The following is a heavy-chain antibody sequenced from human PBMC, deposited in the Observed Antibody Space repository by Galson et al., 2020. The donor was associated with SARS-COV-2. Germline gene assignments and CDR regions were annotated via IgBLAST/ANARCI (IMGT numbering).Heavy chain of an antibody. D-gene: IGHD3-10*01. Sequence: GESLKISCAASGFTFSSYAMTWVRQAPGKGLEWVSNIVASGSTAYYADSVKGRFTISRDNSQNTMSLQMNSLRAEDTAVYYCAKDRGATYYYGSGTYSLDSWGQGTLVTVSS. CDR1: GFTFSSYA. V-gene: IGHV3-23*01. J-gene: IGHJ4*02. CDR3: AKDRGATYYYGSGTYSLDS. CDR2: IVASGSTA.